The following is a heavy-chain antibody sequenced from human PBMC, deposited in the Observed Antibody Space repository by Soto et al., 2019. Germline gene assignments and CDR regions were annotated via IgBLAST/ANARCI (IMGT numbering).Heavy chain of an antibody. V-gene: IGHV4-59*01. CDR1: GGSLSSYY. Sequence: SETLSLTCTVSGGSLSSYYWSWIRQPPGEGLEWIGYMYNTGSTIYNPSLKSRVTISVDTSKNQFSLKLNSVTAADTAVYYCARDLWGYCGADCSPLDVWAQGTTVTVSS. CDR3: ARDLWGYCGADCSPLDV. D-gene: IGHD2-21*02. J-gene: IGHJ6*02. CDR2: MYNTGST.